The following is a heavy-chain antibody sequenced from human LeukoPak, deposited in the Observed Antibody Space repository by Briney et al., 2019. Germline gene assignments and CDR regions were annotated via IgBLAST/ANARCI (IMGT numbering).Heavy chain of an antibody. D-gene: IGHD3-22*01. CDR3: AKDTPYYYDSSGYYSHFFDY. V-gene: IGHV3-30*02. Sequence: GGSLRLSCAASGFTFSSYGMHWVRQAPGKGLEWVAFIRYDGSNKYYADSVKGRFTISRDNSKNTLYLQMNSLRAEDTAVYYCAKDTPYYYDSSGYYSHFFDYWGQGTLVTVSS. CDR1: GFTFSSYG. J-gene: IGHJ4*02. CDR2: IRYDGSNK.